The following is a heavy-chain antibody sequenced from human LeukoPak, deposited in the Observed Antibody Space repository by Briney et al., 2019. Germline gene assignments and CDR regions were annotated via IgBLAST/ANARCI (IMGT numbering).Heavy chain of an antibody. CDR3: ARDSTGYCSGGSCPPAGY. CDR1: GFTFSSYA. J-gene: IGHJ4*02. V-gene: IGHV3-33*08. D-gene: IGHD2-15*01. Sequence: TGGSLRLSCAASGFTFSSYAMHWVRQAPGKGLEWVAVIWFDGSSKYYVDSVKGRFTISRDNSKNTLYLQMNSLRAEDTAVYYCARDSTGYCSGGSCPPAGYWGQGTLVTVSS. CDR2: IWFDGSSK.